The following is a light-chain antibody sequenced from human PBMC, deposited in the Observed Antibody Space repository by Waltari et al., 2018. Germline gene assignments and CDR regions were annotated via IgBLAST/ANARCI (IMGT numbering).Light chain of an antibody. CDR1: QSISNH. V-gene: IGKV1-39*01. J-gene: IGKJ4*01. CDR2: AAS. Sequence: DIQMTQSPSSLSASVGDRVTITCRASQSISNHLNWYQQKPGKVHKLLIYAASTLQSGVPSRFSGSGSGTDFTLTVSSLQPEDFATYFCQHSDAIPITFGGGTKVEIK. CDR3: QHSDAIPIT.